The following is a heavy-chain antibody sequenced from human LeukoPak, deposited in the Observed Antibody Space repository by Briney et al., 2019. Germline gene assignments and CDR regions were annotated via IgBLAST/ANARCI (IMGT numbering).Heavy chain of an antibody. Sequence: GGSLRLSCAASGFTFTSYWMTWVRQAPGKGLEWLTNINEDGSVKHYVDSVRGRFTISRDNAKSSLYLQMNSLRAEDTAVYYCAKLPDYILELKTWFDPWGQGTLVTVSS. CDR3: AKLPDYILELKTWFDP. CDR1: GFTFTSYW. D-gene: IGHD1-7*01. J-gene: IGHJ5*02. V-gene: IGHV3-7*01. CDR2: INEDGSVK.